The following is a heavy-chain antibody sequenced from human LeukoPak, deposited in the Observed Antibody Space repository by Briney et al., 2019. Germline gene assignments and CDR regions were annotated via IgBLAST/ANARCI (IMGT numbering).Heavy chain of an antibody. V-gene: IGHV1-2*02. CDR1: GYTFTGYY. D-gene: IGHD6-19*01. J-gene: IGHJ4*02. Sequence: GASVKVSCKASGYTFTGYYMHWVRQAPGQGLEWMGWINPNSGGTNYAQKFQGRVTMTRDTSISTAYMELRRLRSDDTAVYYCAPAGQWPNEEFGYWAQGPLVPVSS. CDR2: INPNSGGT. CDR3: APAGQWPNEEFGY.